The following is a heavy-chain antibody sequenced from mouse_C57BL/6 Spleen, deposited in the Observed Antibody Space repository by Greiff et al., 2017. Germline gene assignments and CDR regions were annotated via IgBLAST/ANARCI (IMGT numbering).Heavy chain of an antibody. CDR3: VRHGYDGRGYYAMDY. J-gene: IGHJ4*01. CDR1: GFSFNTYA. CDR2: IRSKSNNYAT. Sequence: EVKLMESGGGLVQPKGSLKLSCAASGFSFNTYAMNWVRQAPGKGLEWVARIRSKSNNYATYYADSVKDRFTISRDDSESMLYLQMNNLKTEDTAMYYCVRHGYDGRGYYAMDYWGQGTSVTVSS. D-gene: IGHD2-2*01. V-gene: IGHV10-1*01.